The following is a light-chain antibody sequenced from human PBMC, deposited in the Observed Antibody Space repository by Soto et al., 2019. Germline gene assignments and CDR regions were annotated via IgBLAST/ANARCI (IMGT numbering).Light chain of an antibody. CDR3: QQYYSHRRT. Sequence: DIQMTQSPSTLSGSVGDRVTITCRASQTISSWLAWYQQKPGKAPRLLIYKASTLKSGVPSRFSGSGSGTEFTLTISSLQPDDFATYYCQQYYSHRRTFGQGTKVDIK. CDR1: QTISSW. V-gene: IGKV1-5*03. CDR2: KAS. J-gene: IGKJ1*01.